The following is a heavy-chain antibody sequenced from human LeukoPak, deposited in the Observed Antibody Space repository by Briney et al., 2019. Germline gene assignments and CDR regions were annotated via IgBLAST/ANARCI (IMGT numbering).Heavy chain of an antibody. D-gene: IGHD6-13*01. Sequence: QPGRSLRLSCAASGFTFSSYGMHWVRQAPGKGLEWVAVIPYDGSNKYYADSVKGRFTISRDNSKNTLYLQMNSLRAEDTAVYHCGLGYRNSWDFDYWGQGTLVTVSS. CDR3: GLGYRNSWDFDY. CDR1: GFTFSSYG. J-gene: IGHJ4*02. V-gene: IGHV3-30*03. CDR2: IPYDGSNK.